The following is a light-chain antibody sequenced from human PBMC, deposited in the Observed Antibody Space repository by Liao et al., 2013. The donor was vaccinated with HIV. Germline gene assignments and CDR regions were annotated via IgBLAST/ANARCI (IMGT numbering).Light chain of an antibody. CDR2: QDT. Sequence: SYEVTQPPSVSVSPGQTARIACSGDKLGDKYVCWYQQKPGQSPVLVIYQDTKRPSGIPERFSGSNSGNTATLTISGTQAMDEADYYCQAWDSSTAVFGGGTKLTVL. J-gene: IGLJ2*01. V-gene: IGLV3-1*01. CDR3: QAWDSSTAV. CDR1: KLGDKY.